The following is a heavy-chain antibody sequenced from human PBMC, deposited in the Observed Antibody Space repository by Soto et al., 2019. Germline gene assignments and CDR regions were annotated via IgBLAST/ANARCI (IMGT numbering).Heavy chain of an antibody. J-gene: IGHJ4*02. Sequence: SETLSLTCAVSGGSFSGYYWSWIRQPPGKGLEWIGEINHSGSTNYNPSLKSRVTISVDTSKNQFSLKLSSVTAADTAVYYCARASRVSYQLLLLGQTYYFDYWGQGTLVTVSS. D-gene: IGHD2-2*01. CDR2: INHSGST. CDR3: ARASRVSYQLLLLGQTYYFDY. CDR1: GGSFSGYY. V-gene: IGHV4-34*01.